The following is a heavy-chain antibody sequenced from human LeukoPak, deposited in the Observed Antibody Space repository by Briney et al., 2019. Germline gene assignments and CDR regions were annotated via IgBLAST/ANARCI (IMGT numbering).Heavy chain of an antibody. CDR2: ISWNSGSI. D-gene: IGHD6-6*01. CDR3: AKDTTWGIAARYTNWFDP. Sequence: GGSLRLSCAASGFTFSSYGMHWVRQAPGKGLEWVSGISWNSGSIGYADSVKGRFTISRDNAKNSLYLQMNSLRAEDTALYYCAKDTTWGIAARYTNWFDPWGQGTLVTVSS. CDR1: GFTFSSYG. V-gene: IGHV3-9*01. J-gene: IGHJ5*02.